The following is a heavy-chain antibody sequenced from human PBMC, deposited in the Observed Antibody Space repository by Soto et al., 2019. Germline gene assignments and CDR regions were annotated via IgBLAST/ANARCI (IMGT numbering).Heavy chain of an antibody. CDR3: ARVLTTVTTMIVWFDP. V-gene: IGHV4-61*01. J-gene: IGHJ5*02. CDR1: GGSVSSGSYY. Sequence: SETLSLTCTVSGGSVSSGSYYWSWIRQPPGKGLEWIGYIYYSGSTNYNPSLKSRVTISVDTPKNQFSLKLSSVTAADTAVYYCARVLTTVTTMIVWFDPWGQGTLVTVSS. CDR2: IYYSGST. D-gene: IGHD4-17*01.